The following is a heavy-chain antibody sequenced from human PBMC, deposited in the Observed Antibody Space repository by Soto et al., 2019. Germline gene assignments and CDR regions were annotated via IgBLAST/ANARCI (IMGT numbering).Heavy chain of an antibody. CDR2: ISPFNANT. Sequence: QVRLVQSGGVVKKPGASVKVSCKASGYTFSSYGISWVRQAPGQGLEWMGWISPFNANTNYAQNYQGRVTMTTDTSTSTAYMDLRSLRSDDSAMYYCTRGRKVNDYWGQGTLVTVSS. V-gene: IGHV1-18*01. CDR1: GYTFSSYG. D-gene: IGHD3-22*01. J-gene: IGHJ4*02. CDR3: TRGRKVNDY.